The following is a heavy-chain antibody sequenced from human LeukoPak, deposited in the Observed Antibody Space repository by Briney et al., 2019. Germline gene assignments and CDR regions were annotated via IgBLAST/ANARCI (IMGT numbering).Heavy chain of an antibody. Sequence: SETLSLTCTVSGGSFKDYYWAWIRQAPGEGLEWIGYISNSGSTDYNPSLKSRVTMPVDTSKNEFSLKLTSVSAADTAMYYCARVVRGAVTTNWFDPCGQGTLVTVSS. CDR1: GGSFKDYY. V-gene: IGHV4-59*01. CDR3: ARVVRGAVTTNWFDP. J-gene: IGHJ5*02. CDR2: ISNSGST. D-gene: IGHD4-17*01.